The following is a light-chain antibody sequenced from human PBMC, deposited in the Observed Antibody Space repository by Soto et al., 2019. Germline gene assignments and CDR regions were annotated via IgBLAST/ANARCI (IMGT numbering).Light chain of an antibody. Sequence: DIQMTQSPSALSASVGDRVTITCRASQSISSWLSWYQQKPGEAPKLLLYYASSLKSGVPSRFSGSGSGTEVTLISSRLQDDAFATYYCQQYNSYRTFGQGTKVEIK. CDR3: QQYNSYRT. CDR2: YAS. J-gene: IGKJ1*01. CDR1: QSISSW. V-gene: IGKV1-5*01.